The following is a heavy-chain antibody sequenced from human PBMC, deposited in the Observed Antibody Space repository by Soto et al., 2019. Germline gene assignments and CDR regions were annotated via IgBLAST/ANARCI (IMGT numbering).Heavy chain of an antibody. J-gene: IGHJ6*02. CDR3: ARGYSCYVYTYYYYYGMDV. CDR2: MNPNSGNT. V-gene: IGHV1-8*01. Sequence: QVQLVQSGAEVKKPGASVKVSCKASGYTFTSYDINWVRQATGQGLEWMGWMNPNSGNTGYAQKFQGGVTMTRNTSISTAYMELSSLRSEDTAVYYCARGYSCYVYTYYYYYGMDVWGQGTTVTVSS. CDR1: GYTFTSYD. D-gene: IGHD5-12*01.